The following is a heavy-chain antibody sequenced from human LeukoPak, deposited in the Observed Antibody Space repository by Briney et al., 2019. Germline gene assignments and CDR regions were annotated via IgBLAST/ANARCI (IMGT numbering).Heavy chain of an antibody. CDR3: ARVSCSGGSCYSIFSHYYYYYMDV. Sequence: SETLSLTCTVSGYSISSGYYWGWIRQPPGKGLEWIGSIYHSGRTFYNPSLKSRVTISVDTSKNQFSLKLSSVTAADTAVYYCARVSCSGGSCYSIFSHYYYYYMDVWGKGTTVTVSS. CDR1: GYSISSGYY. V-gene: IGHV4-38-2*02. CDR2: IYHSGRT. D-gene: IGHD2-15*01. J-gene: IGHJ6*03.